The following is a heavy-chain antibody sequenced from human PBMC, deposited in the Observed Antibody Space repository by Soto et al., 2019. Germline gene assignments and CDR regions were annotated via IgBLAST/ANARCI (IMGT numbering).Heavy chain of an antibody. V-gene: IGHV3-23*01. CDR2: ISGSGGST. CDR3: ARRNGGGDYGDYNVYYYYYMDV. CDR1: GFTFSSYA. D-gene: IGHD4-17*01. Sequence: PGGSLRLSCAASGFTFSSYAMSWVRQAPGKGLEWVSAISGSGGSTYYADSVKGRFTISRDNSKNTLYLQMNSLRAEDTAVYYCARRNGGGDYGDYNVYYYYYMDVWGKGTTVTVSS. J-gene: IGHJ6*03.